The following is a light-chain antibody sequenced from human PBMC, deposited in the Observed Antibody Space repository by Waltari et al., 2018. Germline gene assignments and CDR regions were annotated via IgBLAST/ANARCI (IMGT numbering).Light chain of an antibody. V-gene: IGKV3-15*01. CDR1: QSVGSN. CDR3: QEYNNWPPSIT. Sequence: EKVMTQSPATLSVSPGETGTLSCRASQSVGSNLAWYQQKPGQAPRLLIYGASTRATGIPARFSGSGSGTEFTLTISSLQSEDFAVYYCQEYNNWPPSITFGQGTRLEIK. J-gene: IGKJ5*01. CDR2: GAS.